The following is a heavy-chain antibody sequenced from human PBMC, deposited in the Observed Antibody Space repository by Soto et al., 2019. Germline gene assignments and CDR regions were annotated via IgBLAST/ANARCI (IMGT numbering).Heavy chain of an antibody. J-gene: IGHJ6*02. Sequence: EVQLLESGGGLVQPGGSLRLSCAASGFTFSSYAMTWVRQAPGKGLEWVSVIRGTGDTTYYADSVKGRFTISRDNSKNTLYLQMSSLRADDTAIYYCAKQQGPGTPYYYAMDVWGQGTTVTVSS. CDR3: AKQQGPGTPYYYAMDV. CDR1: GFTFSSYA. CDR2: IRGTGDTT. D-gene: IGHD1-1*01. V-gene: IGHV3-23*01.